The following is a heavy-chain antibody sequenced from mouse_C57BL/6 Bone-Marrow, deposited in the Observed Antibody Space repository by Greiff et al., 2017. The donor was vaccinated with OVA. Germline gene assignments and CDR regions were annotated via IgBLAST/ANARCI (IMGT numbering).Heavy chain of an antibody. J-gene: IGHJ2*01. CDR3: ERFYYDYGFPDY. CDR2: IRNKANGYTT. V-gene: IGHV7-3*01. CDR1: GFTFTDYY. D-gene: IGHD2-4*01. Sequence: DVKLQESGGGLVQPGGSLSLSCAASGFTFTDYYMSWVRQPPGKALEWLGFIRNKANGYTTEYSASVKGRFTISRDNSQSILYLQMNALRAEDSATYYCERFYYDYGFPDYGGQGTTLTVSS.